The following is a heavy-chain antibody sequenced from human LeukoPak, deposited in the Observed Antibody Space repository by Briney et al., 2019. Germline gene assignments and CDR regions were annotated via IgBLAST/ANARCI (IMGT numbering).Heavy chain of an antibody. Sequence: GRSLRLSCAASGFTFSSYTMNWVRQAPGKGLEWVSGFTSGGSTYYADSVKGRFTISRDNSKNTLYLQMNSLSAEDTAVYYCAKDRTTSSRIFDYWGQGTLVTVSS. J-gene: IGHJ4*02. V-gene: IGHV3-23*01. D-gene: IGHD1-1*01. CDR3: AKDRTTSSRIFDY. CDR1: GFTFSSYT. CDR2: FTSGGST.